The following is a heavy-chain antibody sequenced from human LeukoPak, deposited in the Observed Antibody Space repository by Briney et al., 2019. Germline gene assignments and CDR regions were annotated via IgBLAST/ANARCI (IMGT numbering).Heavy chain of an antibody. Sequence: SQTLSLTCTVSGGSISSGSYYWSWIRQPAGKGLEWIGRIYTSGSTNYNPSLKSRVTISVDTSKNQFSLKLSSVTAADTAVYYCARGYCSGGSCYSWRGLPFDPWGQGTLVTVSS. CDR1: GGSISSGSYY. CDR2: IYTSGST. J-gene: IGHJ5*02. D-gene: IGHD2-15*01. V-gene: IGHV4-61*02. CDR3: ARGYCSGGSCYSWRGLPFDP.